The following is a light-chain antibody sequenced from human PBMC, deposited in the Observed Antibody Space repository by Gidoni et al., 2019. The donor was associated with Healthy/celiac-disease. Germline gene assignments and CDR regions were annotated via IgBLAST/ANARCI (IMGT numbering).Light chain of an antibody. CDR2: AAS. J-gene: IGKJ2*01. Sequence: VCITCRASQGISSYLAWYQQKPGKAPKLLIYAASTLQSGVPSRFSGSGSGTEFTLTISSLQPEDFATYYCQQLNSYPMYTFGQGTKLEIK. CDR3: QQLNSYPMYT. CDR1: QGISSY. V-gene: IGKV1-9*01.